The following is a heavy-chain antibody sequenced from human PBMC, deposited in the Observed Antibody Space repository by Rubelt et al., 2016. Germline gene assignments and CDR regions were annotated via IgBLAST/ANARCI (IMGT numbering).Heavy chain of an antibody. CDR1: GDTFSKYW. CDR3: ARDGGYSYGYGAVERFDY. CDR2: INEDGSEK. V-gene: IGHV3-7*04. J-gene: IGHJ4*02. D-gene: IGHD5-18*01. Sequence: GSEGALVQPGGSLRLSCAASGDTFSKYWMAWVRQAPGKGPEWVANINEDGSEKYYVDSVKGRFTISRDNAKNSLYLHMNNLRDEDTAVYYCARDGGYSYGYGAVERFDYWGQGTLVTVSS.